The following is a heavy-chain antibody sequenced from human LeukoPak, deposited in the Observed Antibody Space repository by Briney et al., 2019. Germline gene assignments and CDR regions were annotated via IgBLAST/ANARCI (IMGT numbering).Heavy chain of an antibody. J-gene: IGHJ2*01. Sequence: NSSETLSLTCTVSGGSISSYYWSWIRQPPGKGLEWLGYIYYSGGTNYNPSLKSRVTISVDTSKNQFSLKLSSVTAADTAVYYCARLTTVVTPWYFDLWGRGTLVTVSS. CDR2: IYYSGGT. V-gene: IGHV4-59*01. D-gene: IGHD4-23*01. CDR3: ARLTTVVTPWYFDL. CDR1: GGSISSYY.